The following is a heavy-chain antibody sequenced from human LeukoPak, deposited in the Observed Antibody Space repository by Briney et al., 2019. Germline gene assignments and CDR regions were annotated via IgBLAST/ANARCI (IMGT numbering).Heavy chain of an antibody. V-gene: IGHV5-51*01. Sequence: EALKISWKGAGYSFTSYWIGWGRRRGGKGGEGMGIIYPGDSDTRYSPSFQGHVTISADKSISTAYLQWSSLKASDTAMYYCARPHIAAAGCAFDIWGQGTMVTVSS. CDR1: GYSFTSYW. CDR2: IYPGDSDT. CDR3: ARPHIAAAGCAFDI. J-gene: IGHJ3*02. D-gene: IGHD6-13*01.